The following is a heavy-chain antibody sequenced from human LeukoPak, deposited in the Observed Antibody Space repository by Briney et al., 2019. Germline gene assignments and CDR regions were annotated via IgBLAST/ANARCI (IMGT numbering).Heavy chain of an antibody. CDR2: IYTSGST. J-gene: IGHJ6*02. CDR1: GGSISSGSYY. Sequence: SQTLSLTCTVSGGSISSGSYYWSWIRQPAGKGLEWIGRIYTSGSTNYNPSLKSRVTISVDTSKNQFSLKLSSMTAADTAVYYCARADIVVVPGSDYYYGMDVWGQGTTVTVSS. D-gene: IGHD2-2*01. V-gene: IGHV4-61*02. CDR3: ARADIVVVPGSDYYYGMDV.